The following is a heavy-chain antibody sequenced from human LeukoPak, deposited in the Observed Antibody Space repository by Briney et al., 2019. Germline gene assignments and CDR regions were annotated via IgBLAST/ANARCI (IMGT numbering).Heavy chain of an antibody. CDR1: GFAFNSYS. J-gene: IGHJ4*02. D-gene: IGHD2-2*01. Sequence: PGGSLRLSCAASGFAFNSYSLNWVRQAPGKGLEWVSSISSSSGYIYYADSVKGRFTISRDNAKNSVYLQMNSLRAEDTAFYYCARGKNEYQMLGSYFDYWGQGALVTVSA. CDR2: ISSSSGYI. V-gene: IGHV3-21*04. CDR3: ARGKNEYQMLGSYFDY.